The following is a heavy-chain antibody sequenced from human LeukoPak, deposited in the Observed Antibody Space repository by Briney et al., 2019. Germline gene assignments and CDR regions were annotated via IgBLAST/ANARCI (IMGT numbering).Heavy chain of an antibody. CDR2: ISSNGGNT. Sequence: GGSLRLSCAASGFIFSNYAMHWVRQAPGKVLEHVSAISSNGGNTHYANSVKGRFTISRDNSKNTLYLQMGSLRAEDMAVYYCARLPVDAFDIWGQGTMVTVSS. J-gene: IGHJ3*02. CDR1: GFIFSNYA. CDR3: ARLPVDAFDI. V-gene: IGHV3-64*01. D-gene: IGHD1-14*01.